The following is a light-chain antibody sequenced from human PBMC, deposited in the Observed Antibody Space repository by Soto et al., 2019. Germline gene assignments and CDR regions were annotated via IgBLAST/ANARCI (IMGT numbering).Light chain of an antibody. CDR1: QGISSY. J-gene: IGKJ5*01. CDR2: AAS. CDR3: QQLNSYPLIT. Sequence: DIQLTQSPSFLSASVIDIVTITFLASQGISSYLAWYQQKPGKAPKLLIYAASTLQSGVPSRFSGSGSGTEFTLTISSLQPEDFATYYCQQLNSYPLITFGQGTRLEI. V-gene: IGKV1-9*01.